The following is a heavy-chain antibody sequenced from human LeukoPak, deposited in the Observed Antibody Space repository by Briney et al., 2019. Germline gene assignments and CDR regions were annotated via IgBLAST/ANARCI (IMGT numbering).Heavy chain of an antibody. CDR3: ARSHPTLRFLPRHLPSFDY. V-gene: IGHV4-4*02. Sequence: PSETLSLTCAVSGGSISSSNWWSWVRQPPGKGLEWIGEIFHSGSTTYSPSLKSRVTISVDRSKNQFSLKLSSVTAADTAVYYCARSHPTLRFLPRHLPSFDYWGQGTLVTVSS. J-gene: IGHJ4*02. CDR1: GGSISSSNW. CDR2: IFHSGST. D-gene: IGHD3-3*01.